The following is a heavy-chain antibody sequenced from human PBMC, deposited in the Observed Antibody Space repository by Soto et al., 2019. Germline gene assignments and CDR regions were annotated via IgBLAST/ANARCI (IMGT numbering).Heavy chain of an antibody. J-gene: IGHJ4*02. CDR1: GGSFSGYF. Sequence: QVRLQQWGAGLLKPSETLSLTCAVYGGSFSGYFWSWIRQPPGKGLEWIGEINQSGSTNYSPSLKSRVTISVDTSKHQFSLNLSSVTAADTAVYYCARGETSFDYWGQGTLVTVSS. V-gene: IGHV4-34*01. CDR2: INQSGST. CDR3: ARGETSFDY.